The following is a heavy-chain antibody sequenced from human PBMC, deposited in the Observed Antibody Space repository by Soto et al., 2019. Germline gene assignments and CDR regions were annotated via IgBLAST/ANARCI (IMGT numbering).Heavy chain of an antibody. V-gene: IGHV1-18*01. CDR3: ARMVDVPYYYYGLDV. D-gene: IGHD2-15*01. Sequence: QVQLVQSGAEVKKPGASVKVSCKASGYSFTRYGISWVRQAPGQGLEWMGWISGYNANTNYPENLQGRVTMTTDTSTSTAYMEVRNLISDDTAVYYCARMVDVPYYYYGLDVWGQGTTVTVSS. J-gene: IGHJ6*02. CDR2: ISGYNANT. CDR1: GYSFTRYG.